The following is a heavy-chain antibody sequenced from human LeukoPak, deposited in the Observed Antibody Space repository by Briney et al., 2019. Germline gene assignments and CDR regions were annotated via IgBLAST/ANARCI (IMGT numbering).Heavy chain of an antibody. Sequence: GGSLRLSCAASGFTFSSYGMNWVRQAPGKGLEWVSYIGTTTSTIYYADSLKGRFTISRDNAKNSLYLQMNSLRDEDTAVYYCARHDYGGNSGDYWGQGTLVTVSS. CDR1: GFTFSSYG. CDR3: ARHDYGGNSGDY. J-gene: IGHJ4*02. D-gene: IGHD4-23*01. CDR2: IGTTTSTI. V-gene: IGHV3-48*02.